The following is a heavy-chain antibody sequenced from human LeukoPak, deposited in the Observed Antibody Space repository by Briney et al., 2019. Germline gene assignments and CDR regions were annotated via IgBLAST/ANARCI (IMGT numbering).Heavy chain of an antibody. V-gene: IGHV4-38-2*02. D-gene: IGHD5-12*01. CDR1: GYSISSGYY. Sequence: SETLSLTCTVSGYSISSGYYWGWIRQPPGKGLEWIGSIYHSGSTYYNPSLKSRVTISVDTSKNQFSLKLSSVTAADTAVYYCARAVGGTDIVATPDFDYWGQGTLVTVSS. CDR2: IYHSGST. J-gene: IGHJ4*02. CDR3: ARAVGGTDIVATPDFDY.